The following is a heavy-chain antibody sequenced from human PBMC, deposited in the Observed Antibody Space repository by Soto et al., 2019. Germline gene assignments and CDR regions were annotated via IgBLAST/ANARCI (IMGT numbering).Heavy chain of an antibody. CDR1: GFTGSNNY. Sequence: PGGSLRLSCADSGFTGSNNYISWVRQAPGKGLEWVSLIYSGGSTFYADSVKGRFTISRDNSKNTLFLQMNSLRAEDTAVYFCATYPSLDYWGQGTLVTVSS. CDR2: IYSGGST. V-gene: IGHV3-53*01. J-gene: IGHJ4*02. CDR3: ATYPSLDY.